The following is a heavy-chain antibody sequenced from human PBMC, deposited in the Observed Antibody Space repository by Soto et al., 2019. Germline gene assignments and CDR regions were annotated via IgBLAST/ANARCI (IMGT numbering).Heavy chain of an antibody. CDR1: GFMFSDYY. V-gene: IGHV3-11*01. CDR2: ISSSGSTI. CDR3: ERDFRQQWLPPPKYGMDV. D-gene: IGHD6-19*01. J-gene: IGHJ6*02. Sequence: PGGSLRLSCEASGFMFSDYYMNWIRQAPGMGLDWVSYISSSGSTIYYADSVKGRFTMSRDNAKNSLYLQMNSLRAEDTAVYYCERDFRQQWLPPPKYGMDVWRQGTTVTVSS.